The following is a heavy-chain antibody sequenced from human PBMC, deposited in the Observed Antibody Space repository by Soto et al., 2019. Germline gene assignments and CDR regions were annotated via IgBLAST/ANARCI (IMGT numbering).Heavy chain of an antibody. D-gene: IGHD3-16*01. Sequence: QVQLVQSGAEVKKPGSSVKVSCKASGGTFSSYAISWVRQAPGQGLEWMGGIIPIFGTANYAQKFQGRVTITGEKPRVTAYRERGSLSSEDRAVYSCGGVRWRRPNYYYDGMDVGGKGTPVTV. J-gene: IGHJ6*04. V-gene: IGHV1-69*14. CDR2: IIPIFGTA. CDR1: GGTFSSYA. CDR3: GGVRWRRPNYYYDGMDV.